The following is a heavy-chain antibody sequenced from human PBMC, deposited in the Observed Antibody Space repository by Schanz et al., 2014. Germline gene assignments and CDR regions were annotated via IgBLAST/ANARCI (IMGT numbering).Heavy chain of an antibody. D-gene: IGHD1-1*01. V-gene: IGHV3-23*01. CDR1: GFTFTTYA. CDR2: ITGASDHI. J-gene: IGHJ4*02. CDR3: AKKVPAYNPFDS. Sequence: EAQLLDSGGGLAQPGGSLRLSCAASGFTFTTYAMSWVRQAPGKGLEWVSGITGASDHIDYAESVKGRFTISRDNSKNTLYLQMDSLRAEDTAVYFCAKKVPAYNPFDSWGQGTLVTVSS.